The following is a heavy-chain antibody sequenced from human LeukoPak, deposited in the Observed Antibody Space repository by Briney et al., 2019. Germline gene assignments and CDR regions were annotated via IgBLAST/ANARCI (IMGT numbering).Heavy chain of an antibody. CDR3: TRVGYIDEGIDY. J-gene: IGHJ4*02. CDR1: GFTFSSYS. Sequence: GGSLRLSCAASGFTFSSYSMNWVRQAPGKGLEWVANIKQDGSKKSYVDSVKGRFTISRDNAKNSLYLQMNSLRAEDTAIYYCTRVGYIDEGIDYWGQGTLVTVSS. V-gene: IGHV3-7*04. CDR2: IKQDGSKK. D-gene: IGHD5-24*01.